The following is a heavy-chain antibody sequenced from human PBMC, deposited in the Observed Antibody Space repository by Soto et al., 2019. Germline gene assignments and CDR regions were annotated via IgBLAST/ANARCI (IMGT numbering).Heavy chain of an antibody. CDR3: ARSPPGLWYFDL. CDR1: GGTFSSYT. Sequence: SVKVSCKASGGTFSSYTISWVRQAPGQGLEWMGRIIPILGIANYAQKFQGRVTITADKSTSTAYMELSSLRSEDTAVYYCARSPPGLWYFDLWGRGTLVTVSS. V-gene: IGHV1-69*02. J-gene: IGHJ2*01. CDR2: IIPILGIA.